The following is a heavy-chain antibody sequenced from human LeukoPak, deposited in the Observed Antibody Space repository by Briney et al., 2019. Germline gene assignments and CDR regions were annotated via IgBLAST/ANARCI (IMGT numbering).Heavy chain of an antibody. D-gene: IGHD3-16*02. Sequence: GGSLRLSCAASGFTFSGYEMNWVRQAPGKGLEWVSYINRSGSTIYYADSVKGRFTISRDNAKNSLYLQMNSLRAEDTALYYCAKMITFGGVIVLKHFDFWGEGTVVSVSS. V-gene: IGHV3-48*03. CDR3: AKMITFGGVIVLKHFDF. J-gene: IGHJ4*02. CDR1: GFTFSGYE. CDR2: INRSGSTI.